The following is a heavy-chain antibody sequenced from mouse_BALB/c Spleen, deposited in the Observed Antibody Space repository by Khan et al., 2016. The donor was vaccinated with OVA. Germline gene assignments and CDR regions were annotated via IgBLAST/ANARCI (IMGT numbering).Heavy chain of an antibody. Sequence: QIQLVQSGPEMKKPGETVKISCKASGYTFTNYGMNWVKQSPGKALKWLGWINTFTGEPTYADDFKGRFAFSLETSASTAYLQINNLKNEDTATYFCARPPYFSYSLDHWGQGTSVTVSS. CDR1: GYTFTNYG. D-gene: IGHD2-12*01. CDR2: INTFTGEP. CDR3: ARPPYFSYSLDH. V-gene: IGHV9-3-1*01. J-gene: IGHJ4*01.